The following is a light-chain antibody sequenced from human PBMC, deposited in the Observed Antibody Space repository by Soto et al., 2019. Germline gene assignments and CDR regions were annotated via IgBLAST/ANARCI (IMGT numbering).Light chain of an antibody. CDR3: TSYTSIYTYV. CDR2: DVT. CDR1: SSEVGGYYY. V-gene: IGLV2-14*01. J-gene: IGLJ1*01. Sequence: QSVLTQPAPVSASPGQSITISCTGTSSEVGGYYYVAWYQQHPDKAPKLLIYDVTNRPSGVSIRFSGSKSGDTASLTISGLLLEDEADYYCTSYTSIYTYVFGTGTKVTVL.